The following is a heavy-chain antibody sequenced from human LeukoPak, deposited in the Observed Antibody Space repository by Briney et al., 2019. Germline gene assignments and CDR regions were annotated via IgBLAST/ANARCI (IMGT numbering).Heavy chain of an antibody. CDR2: IIPILGIA. V-gene: IGHV1-69*04. Sequence: SVKVSCKASGGTFSSYAISWVRQAPGHGLEWMGRIIPILGIANYAQKFQGRVTITADKSTSTAYMELSSLRSEDTAVYYCARAGVYCSSTSCSYNWFDPWGQGTLVTVS. CDR3: ARAGVYCSSTSCSYNWFDP. CDR1: GGTFSSYA. D-gene: IGHD2-2*01. J-gene: IGHJ5*02.